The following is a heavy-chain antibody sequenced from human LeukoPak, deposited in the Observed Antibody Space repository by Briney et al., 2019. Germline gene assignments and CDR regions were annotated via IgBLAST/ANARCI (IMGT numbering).Heavy chain of an antibody. V-gene: IGHV4-34*01. CDR3: ASSLYSGYDKFLGY. CDR2: INHSGST. Sequence: SETLSLTCAVYGGSFSGYYWSWIRQPPGKGLEWIGEINHSGSTNYNPSLKSRVTISVDTSKNQFSLKLSSVTAADTAVYYCASSLYSGYDKFLGYWGQGTLVTVSS. J-gene: IGHJ4*02. CDR1: GGSFSGYY. D-gene: IGHD5-12*01.